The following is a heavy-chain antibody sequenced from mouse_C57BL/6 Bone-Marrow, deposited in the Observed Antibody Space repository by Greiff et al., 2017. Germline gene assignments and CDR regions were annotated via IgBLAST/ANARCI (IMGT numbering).Heavy chain of an antibody. CDR3: AREGTTGYDYDLDY. CDR2: IDPSDSYT. Sequence: QVQLQQPGAELVMPGASVKLSCTASGYTFTSYWMHWVKQRPGQGLEWIGEIDPSDSYTNYNQKFKGKSTLTVDKSSSTAYMQLSSLTSEDSAVYYCAREGTTGYDYDLDYWGQGTTLTVSS. D-gene: IGHD2-4*01. CDR1: GYTFTSYW. J-gene: IGHJ2*01. V-gene: IGHV1-69*01.